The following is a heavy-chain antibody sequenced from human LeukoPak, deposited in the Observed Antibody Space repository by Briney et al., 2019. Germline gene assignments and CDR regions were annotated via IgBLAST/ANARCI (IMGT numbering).Heavy chain of an antibody. V-gene: IGHV7-4-1*02. CDR1: GYTFTSYA. CDR3: ARGGGIAARRYYYYMDV. J-gene: IGHJ6*03. Sequence: GASVKVACNASGYTFTSYAMNWVRQAPGQGLEWVGWINTNTGNPTYAQGFTGRVVFSLDTSVSTAYLQIKSLKAEDTAVYYCARGGGIAARRYYYYMDVWGKGTTVTVSS. D-gene: IGHD6-6*01. CDR2: INTNTGNP.